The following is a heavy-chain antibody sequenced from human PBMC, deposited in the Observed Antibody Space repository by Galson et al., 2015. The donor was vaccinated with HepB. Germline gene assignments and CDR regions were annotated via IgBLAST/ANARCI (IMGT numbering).Heavy chain of an antibody. D-gene: IGHD3-22*01. V-gene: IGHV3-21*01. Sequence: SLRLSCAASGFTFSSYSMNWVRQAPGKGLEWVSSISSSSSYIYYADSVKGRFTISRDNAKNSLYLQMNSLRAEDSAVYYCARAKEYYYESNYYYYGMDVWGQGTTVTVSS. J-gene: IGHJ6*02. CDR2: ISSSSSYI. CDR1: GFTFSSYS. CDR3: ARAKEYYYESNYYYYGMDV.